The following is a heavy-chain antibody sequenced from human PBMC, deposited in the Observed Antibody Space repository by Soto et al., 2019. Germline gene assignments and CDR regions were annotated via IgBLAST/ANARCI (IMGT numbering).Heavy chain of an antibody. V-gene: IGHV3-11*01. CDR2: ISSSGSTI. D-gene: IGHD3-16*01. Sequence: PWGSPRLSCAASGFTFSAYYMSWIRQAPGKGLEWVSYISSSGSTIYYADSVKGRFTISRDNAKNSLYLQMNSLRAEDTAVYYCARDGNDGWFDPWGQGILVTVSS. CDR3: ARDGNDGWFDP. CDR1: GFTFSAYY. J-gene: IGHJ5*02.